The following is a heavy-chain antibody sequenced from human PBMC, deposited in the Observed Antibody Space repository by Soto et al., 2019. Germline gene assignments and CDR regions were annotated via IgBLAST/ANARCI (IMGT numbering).Heavy chain of an antibody. V-gene: IGHV3-23*01. D-gene: IGHD6-6*01. J-gene: IGHJ4*02. CDR1: GVAFRSYA. CDR2: IGSNGVST. Sequence: GSLRLSGAASGVAFRSYAMSWVRQAPGKGLEWVSAIGSNGVSTYHADSVKGRFTISRDNSENTLYLQMNSLRGDDAAVYYCVKGSRAARPYYFDYWGQGTLVTVSS. CDR3: VKGSRAARPYYFDY.